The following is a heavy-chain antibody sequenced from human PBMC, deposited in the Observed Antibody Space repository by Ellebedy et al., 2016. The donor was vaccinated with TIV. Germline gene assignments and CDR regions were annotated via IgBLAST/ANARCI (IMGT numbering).Heavy chain of an antibody. CDR1: GFNFDDYT. CDR2: ISWDGGST. V-gene: IGHV3-43*01. Sequence: GESLKIFCAASGFNFDDYTMHWVRQAPGKGLEWVSLISWDGGSTYYADSVKGRFTISRDNSKNSLSLQMDSLTTEDTALYYCTKDGTLRGSYWYYFDFWGPGTLVTVSS. J-gene: IGHJ4*02. D-gene: IGHD1-26*01. CDR3: TKDGTLRGSYWYYFDF.